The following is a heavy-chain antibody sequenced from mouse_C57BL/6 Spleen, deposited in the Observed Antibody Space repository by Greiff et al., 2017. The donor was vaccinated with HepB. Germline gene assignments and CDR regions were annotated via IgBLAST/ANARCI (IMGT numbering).Heavy chain of an antibody. D-gene: IGHD2-5*01. CDR1: GYSFTDYN. V-gene: IGHV1-39*01. Sequence: QLQESGPELVKPGASVKISCKASGYSFTDYNMNWVKQSNGKSLEWIGVINPNYGTTSYNQKFKGKATLTVDQSSSTAYMQLTSLTSEDSAVYYCARAGVTTYYAMDYWGQGTSVTVSS. J-gene: IGHJ4*01. CDR2: INPNYGTT. CDR3: ARAGVTTYYAMDY.